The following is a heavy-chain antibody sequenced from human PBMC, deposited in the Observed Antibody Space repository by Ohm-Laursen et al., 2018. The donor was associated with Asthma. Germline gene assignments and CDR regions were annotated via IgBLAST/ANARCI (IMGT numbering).Heavy chain of an antibody. CDR2: IWYDGSNK. CDR3: ARGSLEGLQ. D-gene: IGHD5-24*01. Sequence: SLRLSCAASGFTFSSYAMHWVRQAPGKGLEWVAVIWYDGSNKYYADSVKGRFTISRDDAQNTLYLQMNSLRADDTAVYYCARGSLEGLQWGQGTLVTVSS. J-gene: IGHJ4*02. V-gene: IGHV3-33*08. CDR1: GFTFSSYA.